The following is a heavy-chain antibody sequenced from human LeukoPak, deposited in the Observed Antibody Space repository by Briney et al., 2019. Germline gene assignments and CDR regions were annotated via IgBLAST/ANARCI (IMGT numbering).Heavy chain of an antibody. Sequence: SDTLSLTCTVSGGSISIYYWSWIRQPPGKGLEWIGYIYYSGSTNYNPSLKSQVTISVYTSKSQFSLKLSSVTAADTAVYYCARYSSSSVVGWFDPWGQGTLVTVSS. CDR1: GGSISIYY. V-gene: IGHV4-59*07. D-gene: IGHD6-6*01. CDR2: IYYSGST. CDR3: ARYSSSSVVGWFDP. J-gene: IGHJ5*02.